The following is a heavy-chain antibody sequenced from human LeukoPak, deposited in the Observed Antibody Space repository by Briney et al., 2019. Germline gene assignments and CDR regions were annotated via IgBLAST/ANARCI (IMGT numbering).Heavy chain of an antibody. CDR2: IYHSGST. Sequence: SETLSPTCTVSGGSISSYYWSWIRQPPGKGLEWIGYIYHSGSTKYNPSLKSRVTISVDTSKNQFSLKLSSVTAADTAVYYCAGGPGWYDSSVYYCYMDVWDKGTTVTVSS. J-gene: IGHJ6*03. V-gene: IGHV4-59*01. CDR3: AGGPGWYDSSVYYCYMDV. CDR1: GGSISSYY. D-gene: IGHD3-22*01.